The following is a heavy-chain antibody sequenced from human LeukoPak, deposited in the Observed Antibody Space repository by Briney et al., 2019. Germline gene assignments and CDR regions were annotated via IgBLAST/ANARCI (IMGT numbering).Heavy chain of an antibody. CDR3: ARDPVRGLIAY. J-gene: IGHJ4*02. CDR2: INSDGSST. CDR1: GFTLSSYW. D-gene: IGHD3-10*01. V-gene: IGHV3-74*01. Sequence: PGGSLRLSCAASGFTLSSYWMQWVRQAPGKGLVWVSRINSDGSSTFYADSVKGRFTISRDNAKNTLYLQMNSLRAEDTAVYYCARDPVRGLIAYWGQGTLVTVSS.